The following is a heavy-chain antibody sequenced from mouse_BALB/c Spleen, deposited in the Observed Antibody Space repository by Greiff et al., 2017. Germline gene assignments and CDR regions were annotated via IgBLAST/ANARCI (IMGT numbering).Heavy chain of an antibody. Sequence: QVQLKQSGAELVKPGASVKLSCKASGYTFTSYYMYWVKQRPGQGLEWIGEINPSNGGTNFNEKFKSKATLTVDKSSSTAYMQLSSLTSEDSAVYYCTRSNYRYDESWFAYWGQGTLVTVSA. J-gene: IGHJ3*01. D-gene: IGHD2-14*01. CDR2: INPSNGGT. CDR1: GYTFTSYY. V-gene: IGHV1S81*02. CDR3: TRSNYRYDESWFAY.